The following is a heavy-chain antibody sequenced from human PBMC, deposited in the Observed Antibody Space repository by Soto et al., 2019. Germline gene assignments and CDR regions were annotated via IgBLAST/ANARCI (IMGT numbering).Heavy chain of an antibody. CDR3: ASAPLGVRYYCYYMDV. Sequence: EVQLVESGGGLVQPGGSLRLSCAASGFTFSDHYMDWVRQAPGKGLEWVGRTRNKANSYTTEYAASVKGRFTISRDDSKNSLYLQMNSLKTEDTAVYYCASAPLGVRYYCYYMDVWGKGTTVTVSS. CDR2: TRNKANSYTT. CDR1: GFTFSDHY. D-gene: IGHD2-21*01. J-gene: IGHJ6*03. V-gene: IGHV3-72*01.